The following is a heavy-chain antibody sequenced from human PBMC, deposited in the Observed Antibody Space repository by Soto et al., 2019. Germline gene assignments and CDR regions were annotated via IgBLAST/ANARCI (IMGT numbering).Heavy chain of an antibody. J-gene: IGHJ6*02. CDR1: GYTFTSYY. D-gene: IGHD2-15*01. CDR3: ARVGGYCGGGSCYGYGMDV. V-gene: IGHV1-46*01. Sequence: ASVKVSCKASGYTFTSYYMHWVRQAPGQGLEWMGIINPSGGSTSYAQKFQGRVTMTRDTSTSTVYMELSSLRSEDTAVYYCARVGGYCGGGSCYGYGMDVWGQGTTVTVSS. CDR2: INPSGGST.